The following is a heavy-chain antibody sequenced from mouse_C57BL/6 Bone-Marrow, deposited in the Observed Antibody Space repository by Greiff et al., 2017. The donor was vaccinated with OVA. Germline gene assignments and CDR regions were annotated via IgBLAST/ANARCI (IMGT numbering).Heavy chain of an antibody. J-gene: IGHJ3*01. CDR2: INPGSGGT. D-gene: IGHD1-1*01. Sequence: QVQLQQSGAELVRPGTSVKVSCKASGYAFTNYLIEWVKQRPGQGLEWIGVINPGSGGTNYNEKFKGKATLTTDKSSSTAYMQLSSLTSEDSAVYFCASGTTVVPFAYWGQGTLVTVSA. CDR1: GYAFTNYL. CDR3: ASGTTVVPFAY. V-gene: IGHV1-54*01.